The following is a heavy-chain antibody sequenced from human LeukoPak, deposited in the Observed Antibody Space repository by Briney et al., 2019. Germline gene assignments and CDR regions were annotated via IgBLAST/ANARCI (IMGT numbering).Heavy chain of an antibody. J-gene: IGHJ4*02. D-gene: IGHD6-19*01. CDR3: ASVYSSGWYFDY. Sequence: ASVKVSCKASGYSFTGYYMHWVRQAPGQGLEWMGWINPNSGGTNFAQKFQGRVTMTRDTSISTAYMELSSLRSDDTAVYYCASVYSSGWYFDYWGQGTLVTVSS. CDR2: INPNSGGT. CDR1: GYSFTGYY. V-gene: IGHV1-2*02.